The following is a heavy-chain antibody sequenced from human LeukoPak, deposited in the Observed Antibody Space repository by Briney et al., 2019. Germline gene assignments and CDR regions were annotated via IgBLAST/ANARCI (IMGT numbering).Heavy chain of an antibody. J-gene: IGHJ4*02. CDR2: VSFGDGSTR. CDR1: GFTFSNYG. Sequence: GGSLRLSCAASGFTFSNYGMHWVRQAPGKGLEWVAEVSFGDGSTRNYADSVKGRFTISRDNSQNTLYLQMNNLRAEDTAVYYCAKSPYYDFWPFDYWGQGTLVTVSS. D-gene: IGHD3-3*01. CDR3: AKSPYYDFWPFDY. V-gene: IGHV3-33*06.